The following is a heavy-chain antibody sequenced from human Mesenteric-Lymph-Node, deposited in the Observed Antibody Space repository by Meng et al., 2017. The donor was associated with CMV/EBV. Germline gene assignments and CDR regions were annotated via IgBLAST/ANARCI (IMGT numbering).Heavy chain of an antibody. Sequence: GESLKISCAASGFTFSRYEMNWVRQAPGRGLEWVSYISSSGNTIYYAESVKGRFTISRDDAKKSLYLQMKSLRVEDTAVYYCASSEERPLVLGASDIWGQGTMVTVSS. V-gene: IGHV3-48*03. CDR3: ASSEERPLVLGASDI. CDR2: ISSSGNTI. D-gene: IGHD6-13*01. J-gene: IGHJ3*02. CDR1: GFTFSRYE.